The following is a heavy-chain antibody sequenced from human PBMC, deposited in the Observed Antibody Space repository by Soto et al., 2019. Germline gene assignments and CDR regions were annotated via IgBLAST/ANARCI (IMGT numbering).Heavy chain of an antibody. CDR2: ISYDGSNK. CDR3: AREQDYDILTGYLPVGSPYYYYGMDV. Sequence: QVQLVESGGGVVQPGRSLRLSCAASGFTFSSYAMHWVRQAPGKGLEWVAVISYDGSNKYYADSVKGRFTISRDNSKNTLYLQMNSLRAEDTAVYYCAREQDYDILTGYLPVGSPYYYYGMDVWGQGTTVTVSS. V-gene: IGHV3-30-3*01. D-gene: IGHD3-9*01. CDR1: GFTFSSYA. J-gene: IGHJ6*02.